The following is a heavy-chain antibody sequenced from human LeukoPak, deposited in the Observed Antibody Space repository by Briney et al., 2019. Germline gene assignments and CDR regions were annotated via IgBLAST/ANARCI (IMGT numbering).Heavy chain of an antibody. CDR2: IDPSGGST. V-gene: IGHV1-46*01. D-gene: IGHD1-26*01. CDR3: ARGSSGSYLNYFDY. J-gene: IGHJ4*02. CDR1: GYTFTNFY. Sequence: ASVKVSCKASGYTFTNFYIHCMRQAPGQGLEWMGIIDPSGGSTSYAQKFQGRVTMTRDMSTSTVYMELSSLRSEDTAVYHCARGSSGSYLNYFDYWGQGTLVTVSS.